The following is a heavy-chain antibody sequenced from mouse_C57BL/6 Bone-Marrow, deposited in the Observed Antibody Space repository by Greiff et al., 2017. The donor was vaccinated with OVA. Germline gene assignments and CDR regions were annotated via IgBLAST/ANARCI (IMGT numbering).Heavy chain of an antibody. Sequence: EVQLQESGPGLVKPSQSLSLTCSVTGYSITSGYYWNWIRQFPGNKLEWMGYISYDGSNNYNPSLKNRISITRDTSKNQFFLKLNSVTTEDTATYYCAREKTAQATSFAYWGQGTLVTVSA. CDR2: ISYDGSN. D-gene: IGHD3-2*02. V-gene: IGHV3-6*01. CDR1: GYSITSGYY. J-gene: IGHJ3*01. CDR3: AREKTAQATSFAY.